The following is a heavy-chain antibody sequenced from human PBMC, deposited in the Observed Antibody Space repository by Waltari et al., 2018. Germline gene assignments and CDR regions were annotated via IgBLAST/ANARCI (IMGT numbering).Heavy chain of an antibody. CDR1: GDFITGSTYY. Sequence: QLQLQESGPGLVKPSETLSLTCTVSGDFITGSTYYWAWIRQSPGKGLEWIGSIYYSGTTYYNPSLKSRVTISVDTSNNQFSLKLSYVTAADTAVYFCARTGLVGYYPYWGQGTLVTVSS. CDR3: ARTGLVGYYPY. CDR2: IYYSGTT. D-gene: IGHD3-22*01. V-gene: IGHV4-39*01. J-gene: IGHJ4*02.